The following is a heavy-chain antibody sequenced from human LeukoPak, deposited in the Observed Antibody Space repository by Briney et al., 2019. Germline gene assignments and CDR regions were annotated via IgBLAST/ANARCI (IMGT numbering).Heavy chain of an antibody. Sequence: GGSLRLSCAASGFTVSSNYMSWVRQAPGKGLEWVSVIYSGGSTYYADSVKGRFTISRDNSKNTLYLQMNSLRAEDTAVYYCARGRGIWFGELSDAFDIWGQGTVVTVSS. CDR1: GFTVSSNY. V-gene: IGHV3-53*01. J-gene: IGHJ3*02. CDR2: IYSGGST. D-gene: IGHD3-10*01. CDR3: ARGRGIWFGELSDAFDI.